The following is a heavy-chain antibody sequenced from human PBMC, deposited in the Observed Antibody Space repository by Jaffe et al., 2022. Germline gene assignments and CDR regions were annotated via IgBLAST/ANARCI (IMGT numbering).Heavy chain of an antibody. V-gene: IGHV4-59*01. Sequence: QVQLQESGPGLVKPSETLSLTCTVSGGSISSYYWSWIRQPPGKGLEWIGYIYYSGSTNYNPSLKSRVTISVDTSKNQFSLKLSSVTAADTAVYYCARVGYYYDSSGYSWYFDLWGRGTLVTVSS. D-gene: IGHD3-22*01. CDR1: GGSISSYY. CDR2: IYYSGST. CDR3: ARVGYYYDSSGYSWYFDL. J-gene: IGHJ2*01.